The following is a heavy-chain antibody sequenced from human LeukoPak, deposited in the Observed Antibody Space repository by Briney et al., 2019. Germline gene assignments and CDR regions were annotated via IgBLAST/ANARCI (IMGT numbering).Heavy chain of an antibody. Sequence: GGSLRLSCTASGFTFGDYAMTWIRQAPGKGLEWVGRIKSKTDGGTTDYAAPVKGRFTIPRDDSKNTLYLQMNSLKTEDTAVYYCTTGGYGGQFDYWGQGTLVTVSS. CDR2: IKSKTDGGTT. CDR1: GFTFGDYA. D-gene: IGHD5-12*01. V-gene: IGHV3-15*01. CDR3: TTGGYGGQFDY. J-gene: IGHJ4*02.